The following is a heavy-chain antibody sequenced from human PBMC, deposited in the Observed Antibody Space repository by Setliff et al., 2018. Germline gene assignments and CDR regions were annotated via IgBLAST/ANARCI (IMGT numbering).Heavy chain of an antibody. Sequence: NPSETLSLTCTVSGGSISSSSYYWGWIRQPPGKGLEWIGSIYYSGSTYYNPSLKSRVTISVDTSKNQFSLKLSSVTAADTAVYYCARETTAWGYVDTAMVTFIDQWGQGTLVTVSS. CDR1: GGSISSSSYY. D-gene: IGHD5-18*01. CDR3: ARETTAWGYVDTAMVTFIDQ. J-gene: IGHJ4*02. CDR2: IYYSGST. V-gene: IGHV4-39*07.